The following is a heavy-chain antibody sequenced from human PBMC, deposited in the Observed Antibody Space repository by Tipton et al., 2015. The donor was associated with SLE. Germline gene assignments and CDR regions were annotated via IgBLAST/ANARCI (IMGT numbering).Heavy chain of an antibody. CDR3: ARGIAVAASYYFDY. D-gene: IGHD6-19*01. CDR2: IDHSGST. J-gene: IGHJ4*02. Sequence: TLSLTCAVSGYSISSGYYWGWIRQPPGKGLEWIGSIDHSGSTDYNPSLKSRVTISVDTSKNQFSLKLSSVTAADTAVYYCARGIAVAASYYFDYWGQGTLVTVSS. CDR1: GYSISSGYY. V-gene: IGHV4-38-2*01.